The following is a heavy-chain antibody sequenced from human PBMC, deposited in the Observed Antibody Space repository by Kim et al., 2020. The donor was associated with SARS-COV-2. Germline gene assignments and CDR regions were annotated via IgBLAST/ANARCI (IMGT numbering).Heavy chain of an antibody. CDR3: AKDLEYSSSWYGLHFDY. D-gene: IGHD6-13*01. CDR2: ISGSGGST. J-gene: IGHJ4*02. CDR1: GFTFSSYA. V-gene: IGHV3-23*01. Sequence: GGSLRLSCAASGFTFSSYAMSWVRQAPGKGLEWVSAISGSGGSTYYADSVKGRFTISRDNSKNTLYLQMNSLRAEDTAVYYCAKDLEYSSSWYGLHFDYWGQGTLVTVSS.